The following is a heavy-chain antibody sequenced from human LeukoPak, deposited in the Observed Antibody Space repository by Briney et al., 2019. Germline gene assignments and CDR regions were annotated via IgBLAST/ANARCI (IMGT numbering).Heavy chain of an antibody. V-gene: IGHV1-18*01. CDR1: GGTFSSYA. J-gene: IGHJ4*02. CDR3: ARGRLDGYYYDSSGYYPLDY. Sequence: ASVKVSCKASGGTFSSYAISWVRQAPGQGLEWMGWISAYNGNTNYAQKLQGRVTMTTDTSTSTAYMELRSLRSDDTAVYYCARGRLDGYYYDSSGYYPLDYWGQGTLVTVSS. CDR2: ISAYNGNT. D-gene: IGHD3-22*01.